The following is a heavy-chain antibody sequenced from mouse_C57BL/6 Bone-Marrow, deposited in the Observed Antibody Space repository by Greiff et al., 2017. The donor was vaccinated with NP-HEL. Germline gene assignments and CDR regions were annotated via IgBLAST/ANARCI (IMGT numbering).Heavy chain of an antibody. Sequence: EVQLKESGGGLVKPGGSLKLSCAASGFTFSSYAMSWVRQTPEKRLEWVATISDGGSYTYYPDNVKGRFTIYRDNAKNNLYLQLSRLKSEDTAMYYCARLTVYAMDYWCQGTSGTGSS. CDR2: ISDGGSYT. CDR3: ARLTVYAMDY. J-gene: IGHJ4*01. V-gene: IGHV5-4*01. CDR1: GFTFSSYA. D-gene: IGHD4-1*01.